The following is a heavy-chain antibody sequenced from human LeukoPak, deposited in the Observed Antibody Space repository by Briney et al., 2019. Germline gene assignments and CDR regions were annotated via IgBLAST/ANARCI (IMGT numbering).Heavy chain of an antibody. D-gene: IGHD4-23*01. CDR3: ARVLYGGTSPLNY. CDR1: VYTFTSYD. Sequence: GASVKLSCKASVYTFTSYDINWVRQATGQGLEWMGWMNPNSGNTGFAQKFQGRVTITRNTTISTAYMELSSLRSEDTAVYYCARVLYGGTSPLNYWGQGTLVTVSS. J-gene: IGHJ4*02. V-gene: IGHV1-8*03. CDR2: MNPNSGNT.